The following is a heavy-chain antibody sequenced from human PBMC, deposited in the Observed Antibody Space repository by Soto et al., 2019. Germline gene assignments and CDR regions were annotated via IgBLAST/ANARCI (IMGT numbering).Heavy chain of an antibody. CDR1: GFTFSSYA. J-gene: IGHJ5*02. V-gene: IGHV3-30-3*01. Sequence: QVQLVETGGGVVQPGRSLRLSCAASGFTFSSYAMHWVRQAPGKGLEWVAVISYDGSNKYYADSVKGRFTISRDNSKNTLYLQLDSLRAEDTAVYYCARVRCGDYDGDWFELWGQGTLVTVCS. CDR2: ISYDGSNK. D-gene: IGHD4-17*01. CDR3: ARVRCGDYDGDWFEL.